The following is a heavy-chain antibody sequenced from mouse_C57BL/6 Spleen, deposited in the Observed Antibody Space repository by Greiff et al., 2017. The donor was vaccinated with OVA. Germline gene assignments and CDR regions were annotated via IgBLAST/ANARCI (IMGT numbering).Heavy chain of an antibody. CDR2: INPSNGGT. D-gene: IGHD2-4*01. J-gene: IGHJ4*01. CDR1: GYTFTSYW. V-gene: IGHV1-53*01. Sequence: QVQLQQSGTELVKPGASVKLSCKASGYTFTSYWMHWVKQRPGQGLEWIGNINPSNGGTNYNEKFKSKATLTVDKSSSTAYMQLSILTSEDSAFYYCASSPHYDYGDYYAMDYWGQGTSVTVSS. CDR3: ASSPHYDYGDYYAMDY.